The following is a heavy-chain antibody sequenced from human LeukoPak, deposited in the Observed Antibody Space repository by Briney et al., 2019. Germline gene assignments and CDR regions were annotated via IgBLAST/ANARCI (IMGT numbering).Heavy chain of an antibody. CDR1: GFTFSSYG. CDR2: IWYDGSNK. Sequence: GGSLRLSCAASGFTFSSYGMHWVRQAPGKGLEWVAVIWYDGSNKYYADSVKDRFTISRDNSKNTLYLQMNSLRAEDRAVYYCARDMDCSSTSCYQGDYYYYGMDVWGKGTTATVSS. CDR3: ARDMDCSSTSCYQGDYYYYGMDV. D-gene: IGHD2-2*01. J-gene: IGHJ6*04. V-gene: IGHV3-33*01.